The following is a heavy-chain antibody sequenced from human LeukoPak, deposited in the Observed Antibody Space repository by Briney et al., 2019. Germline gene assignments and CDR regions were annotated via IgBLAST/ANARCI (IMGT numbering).Heavy chain of an antibody. D-gene: IGHD6-19*01. CDR1: GFTFSNYA. Sequence: PGGSLRLSCAASGFTFSNYAMHWVRQAPGKGLEWVAVISYAGGNKYYADSVMGRFTISRDNSKNTLYLQMNSLRAEDTAVYYCAYLVVAGNFDYWGQGTLVTVSS. CDR2: ISYAGGNK. CDR3: AYLVVAGNFDY. J-gene: IGHJ4*02. V-gene: IGHV3-30-3*01.